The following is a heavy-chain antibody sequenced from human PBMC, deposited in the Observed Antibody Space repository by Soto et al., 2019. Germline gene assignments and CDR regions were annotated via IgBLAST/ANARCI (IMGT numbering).Heavy chain of an antibody. CDR3: AKPVDTAMVRYYFDY. Sequence: GGSLRLSCAASRLTFSSYGIQWARLAPGKGLPWVAVISYDGSNKYYSGSVKGRFTIPSDNSMNTQYLQMNSLTAKDTAVYYCAKPVDTAMVRYYFDYWRQGSRVTVSS. CDR2: ISYDGSNK. CDR1: RLTFSSYG. D-gene: IGHD5-18*01. V-gene: IGHV3-30*18. J-gene: IGHJ4*02.